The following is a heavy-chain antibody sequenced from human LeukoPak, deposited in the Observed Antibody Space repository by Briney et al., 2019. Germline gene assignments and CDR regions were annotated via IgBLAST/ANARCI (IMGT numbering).Heavy chain of an antibody. V-gene: IGHV3-21*04. CDR2: ISGSSSYI. Sequence: KPGGSLRLSCAASGFTFSSYSMNWVRQAPGKGLEWVSSISGSSSYIYYADSVKGRFTISRDNAKNSLYLQMNSLRAEDTAVYYCAKDSATSGWSGGFDYWGQGILVTVSS. CDR3: AKDSATSGWSGGFDY. CDR1: GFTFSSYS. D-gene: IGHD6-19*01. J-gene: IGHJ4*02.